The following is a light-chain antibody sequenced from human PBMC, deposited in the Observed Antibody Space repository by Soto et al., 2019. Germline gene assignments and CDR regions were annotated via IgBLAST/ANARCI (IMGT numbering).Light chain of an antibody. CDR3: QQYNNWPRT. V-gene: IGKV3-15*01. Sequence: EIVMTKSPATLSVSPGERATLSCSACQSVSSNLAWYQQKSGQAPRLLIYGASTMANGIPARFSGSGSGTKLTLTISSLKIEDFAVYYCQQYNNWPRTFGQGTKV. J-gene: IGKJ1*01. CDR1: QSVSSN. CDR2: GAS.